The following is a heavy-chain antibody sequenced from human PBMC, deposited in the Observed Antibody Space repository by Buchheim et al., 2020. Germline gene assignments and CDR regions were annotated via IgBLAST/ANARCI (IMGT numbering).Heavy chain of an antibody. CDR3: ARGRRYYDSKTWYFDL. J-gene: IGHJ2*01. CDR1: GGSFSGYY. CDR2: INHSGST. Sequence: QVQLQQWGAGLLKPSETLSLTCAVYGGSFSGYYWSWIRQPPGKGLEWIGEINHSGSTNYNPSLKSRVTISVDTSKNQFSLMLSSVTAADTAVYYCARGRRYYDSKTWYFDLWGRGTL. V-gene: IGHV4-34*01. D-gene: IGHD3-22*01.